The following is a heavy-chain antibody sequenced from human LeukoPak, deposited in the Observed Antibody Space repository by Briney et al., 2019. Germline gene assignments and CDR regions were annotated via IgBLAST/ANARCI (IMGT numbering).Heavy chain of an antibody. Sequence: GGSLRLSCAASGFTFSSYSMNWVRQAPGKGLEWVSSISSSSSYIYYADSVKGRFTISRDNAKNSLYLQMNSLRAEDTAVYYCARDPPKYSSGWYDYWGQGTLVTVSS. CDR2: ISSSSSYI. J-gene: IGHJ4*02. V-gene: IGHV3-21*01. CDR1: GFTFSSYS. CDR3: ARDPPKYSSGWYDY. D-gene: IGHD6-19*01.